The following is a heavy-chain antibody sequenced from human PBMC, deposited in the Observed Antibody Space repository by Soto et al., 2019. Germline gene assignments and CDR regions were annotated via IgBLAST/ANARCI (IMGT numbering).Heavy chain of an antibody. CDR3: ATLIPHDYSNFDY. V-gene: IGHV3-48*01. D-gene: IGHD4-4*01. J-gene: IGHJ4*02. Sequence: GGSLRLSCAASGFTFSSYSMNWVRQAPGKGLERVSYISSSSSTIYYADSVKGRFTISRDNAKNSLYLQMNSLRAKDTAVYYCATLIPHDYSNFDYWGQGTLVTVSS. CDR2: ISSSSSTI. CDR1: GFTFSSYS.